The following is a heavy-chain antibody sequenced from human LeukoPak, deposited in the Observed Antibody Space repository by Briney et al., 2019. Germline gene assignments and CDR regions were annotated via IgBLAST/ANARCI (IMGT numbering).Heavy chain of an antibody. CDR3: ARVCLVVVPEGAFDI. V-gene: IGHV1-2*02. CDR2: INPNSGGT. J-gene: IGHJ3*02. D-gene: IGHD2-2*01. CDR1: GYTFTGYY. Sequence: ASVKVSCKASGYTFTGYYMHWVRQAPGQGLEWMGWINPNSGGTNYAQKFQGRVTMTRDTSISTAYMELSRLRSDDTAVYYCARVCLVVVPEGAFDIWGQGTMVTVSS.